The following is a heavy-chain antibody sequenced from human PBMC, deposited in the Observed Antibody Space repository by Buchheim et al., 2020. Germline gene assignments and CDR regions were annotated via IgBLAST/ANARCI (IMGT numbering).Heavy chain of an antibody. Sequence: QVQLQESGPGLVKPSETLSLTCNVSGGSISSYYWSWIRQPPGKGLEWIGYIYYSGSTSYNPSLASRLTISVDTSKNQFSLNLSSVTEADTAMYFCARDSGSSRYYYGMDVWGQGTT. J-gene: IGHJ6*02. CDR3: ARDSGSSRYYYGMDV. D-gene: IGHD1-26*01. CDR1: GGSISSYY. V-gene: IGHV4-59*01. CDR2: IYYSGST.